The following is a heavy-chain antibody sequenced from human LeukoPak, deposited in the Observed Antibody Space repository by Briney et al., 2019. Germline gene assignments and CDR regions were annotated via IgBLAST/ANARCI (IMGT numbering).Heavy chain of an antibody. Sequence: GGPLRLSCAPSGFTFSSYAMRWVRQAPGKGLEWVSAISGSGGSTYYADSVKGRFTIYRDNSKNTLYLQMNSLRAEDTAVYYGAKGLLGVVVPAAMVLDYWGQGTLVTVSS. CDR3: AKGLLGVVVPAAMVLDY. J-gene: IGHJ4*02. D-gene: IGHD2-2*01. V-gene: IGHV3-23*01. CDR2: ISGSGGST. CDR1: GFTFSSYA.